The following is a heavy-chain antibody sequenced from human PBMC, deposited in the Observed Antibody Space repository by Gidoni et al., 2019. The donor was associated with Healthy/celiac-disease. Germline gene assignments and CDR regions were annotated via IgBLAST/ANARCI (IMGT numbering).Heavy chain of an antibody. CDR3: TTVGGSGWYYSYYGMDV. D-gene: IGHD6-19*01. V-gene: IGHV3-15*01. Sequence: EVQLVEPRGGLVKPGGSPKLFWAASGLTSTNAGMCRVRRAPGKGLEWVGRIKSKTDGGTTDYAAPVKGRFTISRDDSKNTLYLQMNSLKTEDTAVYYCTTVGGSGWYYSYYGMDVWGQGTTVTVSS. J-gene: IGHJ6*02. CDR2: IKSKTDGGTT. CDR1: GLTSTNAG.